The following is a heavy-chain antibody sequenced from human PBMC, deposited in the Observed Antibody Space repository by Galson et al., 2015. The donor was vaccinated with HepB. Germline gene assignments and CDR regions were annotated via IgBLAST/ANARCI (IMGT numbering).Heavy chain of an antibody. D-gene: IGHD3-10*01. J-gene: IGHJ4*02. V-gene: IGHV3-23*01. CDR3: AKGVTMVRGVTPYFDY. CDR2: ISYSGGNT. CDR1: GFTFSNYA. Sequence: SLRLSCAASGFTFSNYAMSWVRQAPGKGLEWVSVISYSGGNTYYADSVKGRFTISRDNSKNTLYLQMKSLRAEDTAVYYCAKGVTMVRGVTPYFDYWGQGTLVTVSS.